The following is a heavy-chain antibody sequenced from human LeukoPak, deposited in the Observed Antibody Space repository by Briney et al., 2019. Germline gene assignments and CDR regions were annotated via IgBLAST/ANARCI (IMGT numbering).Heavy chain of an antibody. CDR3: AKGSTSTVTPTDY. D-gene: IGHD4-17*01. CDR2: ISGSGGST. V-gene: IGHV3-23*01. Sequence: SLRLSCASSGFTFSIYAMSCVRQASRKGREWVSAISGSGGSTYYADAVKGRFTISRDNSKNTRYLQMNSLRAEDTAVYYCAKGSTSTVTPTDYWGQGTLATVSS. CDR1: GFTFSIYA. J-gene: IGHJ4*02.